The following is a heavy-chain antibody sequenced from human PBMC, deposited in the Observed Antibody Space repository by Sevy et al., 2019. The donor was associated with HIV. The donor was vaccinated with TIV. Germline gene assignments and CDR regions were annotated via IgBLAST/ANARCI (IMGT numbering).Heavy chain of an antibody. Sequence: GESLKISCKGSGYSFTSYWIGWVRQMPGKGLEWMGIIYPGDSDTRYSPSFQGQVTISADKSISTAYLQWSSLKASDTAMYYCARHFAKLHSSSNPGPRYYYYYMDVWGKGTTVTVSS. CDR2: IYPGDSDT. D-gene: IGHD6-6*01. V-gene: IGHV5-51*01. CDR3: ARHFAKLHSSSNPGPRYYYYYMDV. CDR1: GYSFTSYW. J-gene: IGHJ6*03.